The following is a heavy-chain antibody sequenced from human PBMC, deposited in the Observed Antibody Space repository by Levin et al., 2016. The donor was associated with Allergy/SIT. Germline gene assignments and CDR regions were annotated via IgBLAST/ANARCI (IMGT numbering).Heavy chain of an antibody. Sequence: ASVKVSCKASGYTFTSYAMHWVRQAPGQRLEWTGWINAGNGNTKYSQKFQGRVTITRDTSASTAYMELSSLRSEDTAVYYCARSDSSGYDLNWFDPWGQGTLVTVSS. J-gene: IGHJ5*02. CDR1: GYTFTSYA. D-gene: IGHD3-22*01. CDR2: INAGNGNT. V-gene: IGHV1-3*01. CDR3: ARSDSSGYDLNWFDP.